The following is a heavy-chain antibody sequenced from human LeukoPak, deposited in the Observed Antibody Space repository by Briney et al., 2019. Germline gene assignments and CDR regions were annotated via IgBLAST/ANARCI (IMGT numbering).Heavy chain of an antibody. CDR2: IYSSGST. V-gene: IGHV4-59*01. Sequence: GSLRLSCAASGFRFSSYAMSWIRQPPGKGLEWIGYIYSSGSTNYNPSLKSRVTISADTSKNQFSLKLSSVTAADTAVYYCARGDYYYMDVWGKGTTVTVPS. CDR3: ARGDYYYMDV. CDR1: GFRFSSYA. J-gene: IGHJ6*03. D-gene: IGHD1-26*01.